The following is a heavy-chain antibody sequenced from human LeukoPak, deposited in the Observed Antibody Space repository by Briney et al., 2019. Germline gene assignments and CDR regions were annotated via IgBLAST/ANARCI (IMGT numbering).Heavy chain of an antibody. CDR2: IYSGGST. V-gene: IGHV3-53*01. D-gene: IGHD2-2*01. J-gene: IGHJ4*02. Sequence: GGSLRLSCAASEFTVSSNYMSWVRQAPGKGLEWVSVIYSGGSTYYADSVKGRFTISRDNSKNTLYLQMNSLRAEDTAVYYCARAMGHCSSTSCPIDYWGQGTLVTVSS. CDR3: ARAMGHCSSTSCPIDY. CDR1: EFTVSSNY.